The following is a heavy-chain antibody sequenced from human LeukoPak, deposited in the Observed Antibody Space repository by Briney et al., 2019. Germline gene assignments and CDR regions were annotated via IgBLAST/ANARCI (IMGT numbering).Heavy chain of an antibody. CDR3: AREVQDIVVVAYYGMDV. Sequence: SETLSLTCTVAGGSISSSSYYWGWIRQPPGKGLEWIGSIYYSGSTYYNPSLKSRVTISVDTSKNQFSLKLSSVTAADTAVYYCAREVQDIVVVAYYGMDVWGQGTTVTVSS. CDR1: GGSISSSSYY. CDR2: IYYSGST. D-gene: IGHD2-2*01. V-gene: IGHV4-39*07. J-gene: IGHJ6*02.